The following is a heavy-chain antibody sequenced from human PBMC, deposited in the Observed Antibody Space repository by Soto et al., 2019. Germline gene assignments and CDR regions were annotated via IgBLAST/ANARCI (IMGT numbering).Heavy chain of an antibody. D-gene: IGHD3-3*01. CDR3: ARYYDFWSGYYKGEIDY. CDR1: GGSISSSSYY. Sequence: SETLSLTCTVSGGSISSSSYYWGWIRQPPGKGLEWIGSIYYSGSTYYNPSLKSRVTISVDTSKNQFSLKLSSVTAADTAVYYCARYYDFWSGYYKGEIDYWGQGTLVT. J-gene: IGHJ4*02. V-gene: IGHV4-39*01. CDR2: IYYSGST.